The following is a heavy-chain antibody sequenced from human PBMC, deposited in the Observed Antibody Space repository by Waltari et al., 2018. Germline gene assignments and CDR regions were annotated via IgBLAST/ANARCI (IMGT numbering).Heavy chain of an antibody. J-gene: IGHJ4*02. CDR3: ARDAGIVSLPPVAGIDY. CDR2: INPNSGGT. D-gene: IGHD6-19*01. V-gene: IGHV1-2*02. Sequence: QVQLVQSGAEVKKPGASVKVSCKASGSTFTGYYLHWVRQAPGQGLEWMGWINPNSGGTNNEQKFQGRVTMTRDTSISTAYMELSRLRSDDTAVYYCARDAGIVSLPPVAGIDYWGQGTLVTVSS. CDR1: GSTFTGYY.